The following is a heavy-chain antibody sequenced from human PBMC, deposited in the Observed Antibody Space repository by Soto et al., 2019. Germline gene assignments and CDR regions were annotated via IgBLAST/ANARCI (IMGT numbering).Heavy chain of an antibody. Sequence: ASVKVSCKASGYTFTSYGISWVRQAPGQGLEWMGWISAYNGNTNYAQKLQGRVTMTTDTSTSTAYMELRSLRSDDTAVYYCARDRYYDLSYYYYGTDVWGQGTTVTVSS. CDR3: ARDRYYDLSYYYYGTDV. CDR1: GYTFTSYG. V-gene: IGHV1-18*01. CDR2: ISAYNGNT. J-gene: IGHJ6*02. D-gene: IGHD3-3*01.